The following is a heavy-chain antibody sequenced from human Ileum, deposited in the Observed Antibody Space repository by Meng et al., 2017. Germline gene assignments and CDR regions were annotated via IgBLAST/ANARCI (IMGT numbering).Heavy chain of an antibody. CDR3: ARGGGRYGPDFDY. CDR2: INHSGST. V-gene: IGHV4-34*02. D-gene: IGHD3-16*01. J-gene: IGHJ4*02. CDR1: GGSVSDYY. Sequence: QWQLREGGAGLLKSSDTLSLNCAVYGGSVSDYYWSWIRQPPGKGLEWIGEINHSGSTNYNPSLKSRVTISVDTSKNQFSLKLSSVTAADTAVYYCARGGGRYGPDFDYWGQGTLVTVSS.